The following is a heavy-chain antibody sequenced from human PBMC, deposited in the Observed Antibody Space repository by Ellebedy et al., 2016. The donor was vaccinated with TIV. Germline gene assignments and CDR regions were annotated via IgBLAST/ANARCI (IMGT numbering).Heavy chain of an antibody. V-gene: IGHV1-69*10. CDR2: IIPILGIA. D-gene: IGHD6-13*01. Sequence: ASVKVSCKASGGTFSSYAISWVRQAPGQGLEWMGGIIPILGIANYAQKFQGRVTITADKSTSTAYMELSSLRSEDTAVYYCARGGYSSSWSGGWFDPWGQGTLVTVSS. CDR1: GGTFSSYA. CDR3: ARGGYSSSWSGGWFDP. J-gene: IGHJ5*02.